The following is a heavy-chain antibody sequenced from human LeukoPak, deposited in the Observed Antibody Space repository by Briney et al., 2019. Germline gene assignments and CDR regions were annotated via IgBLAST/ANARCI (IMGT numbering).Heavy chain of an antibody. CDR3: ATPIVVVPAAIRDY. V-gene: IGHV3-30*02. D-gene: IGHD2-2*01. J-gene: IGHJ4*02. CDR2: IWFDVNTK. CDR1: GFTFSNYA. Sequence: GGSLRLSCAASGFTFSNYAMNWVRQAPGKGLEWVAFIWFDVNTKYYADSVKGRFTISRDNSKNTLYLQVNNLRAEDTAVYYCATPIVVVPAAIRDYWGQGTLVTVSS.